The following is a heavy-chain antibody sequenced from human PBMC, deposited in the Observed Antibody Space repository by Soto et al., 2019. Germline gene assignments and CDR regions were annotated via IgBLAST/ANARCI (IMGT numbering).Heavy chain of an antibody. D-gene: IGHD6-19*01. CDR3: ARGGWGFDY. CDR1: GFTLSSYW. CDR2: INEDGSEK. Sequence: EEQLVESGGGLVQPGGSLRLSCAASGFTLSSYWMSWVRQAPGKGLEWVASINEDGSEKYSVDSVKGRFTSSRDNARKSLYLQMNSLRAEDTAVYYCARGGWGFDYWGQGTQVTVSS. V-gene: IGHV3-7*01. J-gene: IGHJ4*02.